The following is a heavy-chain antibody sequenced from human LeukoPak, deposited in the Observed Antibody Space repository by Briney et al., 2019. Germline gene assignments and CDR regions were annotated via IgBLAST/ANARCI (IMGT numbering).Heavy chain of an antibody. CDR3: ARGGYSSGWSHANWFDP. D-gene: IGHD6-19*01. V-gene: IGHV1-2*02. CDR1: GYTFTGYY. Sequence: GASVKVSCKASGYTFTGYYMHWVRQAPGQGLEWMGWINPNSGGTNYAQKFQGRVTMTRDTSISTAYMELSRLRSDDTAVYYCARGGYSSGWSHANWFDPWGQGTLVTVSS. J-gene: IGHJ5*02. CDR2: INPNSGGT.